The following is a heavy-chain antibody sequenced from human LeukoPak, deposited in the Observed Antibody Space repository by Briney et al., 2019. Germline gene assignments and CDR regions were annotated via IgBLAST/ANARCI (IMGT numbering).Heavy chain of an antibody. J-gene: IGHJ6*03. D-gene: IGHD1-7*01. V-gene: IGHV1-69*15. Sequence: GASVKVSCKASGGTFSSYAISWVRQAPGQGLEWMGRIIPIFGTANYAQKFQGRVTITADESTSTAYMELSSLRSEDTAVYYCAREFPPTELELRGISYYMDVWGKGTTVTVSS. CDR3: AREFPPTELELRGISYYMDV. CDR1: GGTFSSYA. CDR2: IIPIFGTA.